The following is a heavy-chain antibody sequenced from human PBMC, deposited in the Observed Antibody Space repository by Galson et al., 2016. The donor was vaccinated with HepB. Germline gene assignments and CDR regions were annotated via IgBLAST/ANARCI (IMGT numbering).Heavy chain of an antibody. CDR2: INWSGDST. CDR1: AFSFRSFW. D-gene: IGHD3-10*01. CDR3: ARGLVGSGMDV. V-gene: IGHV3-20*01. J-gene: IGHJ6*02. Sequence: SMRPPCAASAFSFRSFWLSWARQAPGKGLEWVSGINWSGDSTASADSVKGRCTMYRDDARNSLYLQMSSLRVEDTALYQCARGLVGSGMDVWGQGTTVTVSS.